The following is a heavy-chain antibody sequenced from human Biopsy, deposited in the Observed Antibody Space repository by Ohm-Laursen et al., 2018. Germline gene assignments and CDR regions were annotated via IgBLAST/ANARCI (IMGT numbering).Heavy chain of an antibody. J-gene: IGHJ3*01. CDR2: IKPDGSEK. CDR3: ATTGGGL. Sequence: SLRLSCAASGFTFSNSWMRWFRQAPGKGLEWVANIKPDGSEKSYVDSVRGRFTISRDNAKNSLYLQMNSLTAEDTASYYWATTGGGLWGQGTMVTASS. D-gene: IGHD3-16*01. V-gene: IGHV3-7*01. CDR1: GFTFSNSW.